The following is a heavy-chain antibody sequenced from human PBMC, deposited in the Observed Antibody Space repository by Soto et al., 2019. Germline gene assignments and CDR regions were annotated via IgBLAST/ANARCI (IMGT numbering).Heavy chain of an antibody. J-gene: IGHJ6*02. D-gene: IGHD5-12*01. CDR2: ISYDGSNK. Sequence: QVQLVESGGGVVQPGRSLRLSCAASGFTFSSYGMHWVRQAPGKGLEWVAVISYDGSNKYYADSVKGRFTISRDNSKKTLYLQMNSLRAEDTAVYYCANLGGYPPRSYVRDVWGQGTTVTVSS. V-gene: IGHV3-30*18. CDR1: GFTFSSYG. CDR3: ANLGGYPPRSYVRDV.